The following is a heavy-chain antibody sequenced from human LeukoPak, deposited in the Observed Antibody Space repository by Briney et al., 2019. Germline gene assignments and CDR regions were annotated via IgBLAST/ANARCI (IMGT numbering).Heavy chain of an antibody. CDR2: IWYDGSNK. V-gene: IGHV3-33*01. Sequence: GGSLRLSCAASGFTFRSYGMHWVRQAPGKGLEWVAVIWYDGSNKYYADSVKGRFTISRDNSKNTLYLQMNSLRAEDTAVYYCAREAIVATIRGAFDIWGQGTMVTVSS. CDR3: AREAIVATIRGAFDI. D-gene: IGHD5-12*01. J-gene: IGHJ3*02. CDR1: GFTFRSYG.